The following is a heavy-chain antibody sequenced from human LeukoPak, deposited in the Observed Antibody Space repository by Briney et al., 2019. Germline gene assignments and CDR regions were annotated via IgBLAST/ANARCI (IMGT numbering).Heavy chain of an antibody. CDR1: GFTFSSYW. V-gene: IGHV3-7*01. J-gene: IGHJ5*02. D-gene: IGHD6-13*01. CDR2: IKQDGSEK. CDR3: AIYSAAAGTGSWFDP. Sequence: GGSLRLSCEASGFTFSSYWMSWVRQAPGKGREWVANIKQDGSEKYYVDSVKGRFTISRDNVKNSLYLQMNSLRAEETAVYYCAIYSAAAGTGSWFDPWGQGTLVTVSS.